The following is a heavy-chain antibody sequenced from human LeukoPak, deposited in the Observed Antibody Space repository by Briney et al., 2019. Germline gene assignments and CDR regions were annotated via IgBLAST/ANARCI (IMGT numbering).Heavy chain of an antibody. CDR3: ARHRKDYYDSSGIGRAFDI. J-gene: IGHJ3*02. D-gene: IGHD3-22*01. Sequence: SETLPLTCTVSGGSISSSSYYWGWIRQPPGKGLEWIGSIYYSGSTYYNPSLKSRVTISVDTSKNQFSLKLSSVTAADTAVYYCARHRKDYYDSSGIGRAFDIWGQGTMVTVSS. V-gene: IGHV4-39*01. CDR1: GGSISSSSYY. CDR2: IYYSGST.